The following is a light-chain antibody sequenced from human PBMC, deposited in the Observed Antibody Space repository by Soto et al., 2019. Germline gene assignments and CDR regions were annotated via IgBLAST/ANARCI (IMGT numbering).Light chain of an antibody. J-gene: IGLJ1*01. CDR3: QASDSSTFV. CDR1: KLGDKY. V-gene: IGLV3-1*01. Sequence: SYELTQPPSVSVSPGQTATITCSGDKLGDKYACWYQQKPGQSPVLLIYRDDKRPSGIPERFSGSNSGNTATLTISGTQAMDEADYYCQASDSSTFVFGTGTKVTVL. CDR2: RDD.